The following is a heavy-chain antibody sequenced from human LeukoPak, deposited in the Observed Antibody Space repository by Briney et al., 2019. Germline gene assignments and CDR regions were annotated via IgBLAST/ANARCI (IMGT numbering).Heavy chain of an antibody. V-gene: IGHV3-48*03. D-gene: IGHD2-21*02. J-gene: IGHJ4*02. CDR2: ISGYGKTI. CDR3: ARSDLLDY. Sequence: GGSLRLSCAASGFTFSSYELNCFPQAPGKGLKWVSYISGYGKTIYYADSVKGRFTVSRDNAQNSLSLLMNSLRAEDTAVYYCARSDLLDYWGQGTLVTVSS. CDR1: GFTFSSYE.